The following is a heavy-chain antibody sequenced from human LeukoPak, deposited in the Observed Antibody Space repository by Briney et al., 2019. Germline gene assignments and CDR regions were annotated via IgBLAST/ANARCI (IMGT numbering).Heavy chain of an antibody. V-gene: IGHV4-59*01. J-gene: IGHJ4*02. CDR3: ARARTSRSWYDY. CDR1: GGSISSYW. CDR2: TYYSGST. Sequence: PSETLSLTCTVSGGSISSYWWSWIRQPPGKGLEWIGYTYYSGSTNYNPSLKSRVSISVDTSKNQFSLKLSSVTAADTAIYYCARARTSRSWYDYWGKGTLVTVSS. D-gene: IGHD6-13*01.